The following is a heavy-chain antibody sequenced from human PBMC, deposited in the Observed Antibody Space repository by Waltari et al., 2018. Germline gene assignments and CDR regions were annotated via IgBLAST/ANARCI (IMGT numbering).Heavy chain of an antibody. CDR1: GYSFSDYY. D-gene: IGHD1-1*01. CDR3: ARNKGKTISTRRAFRLDP. Sequence: QVQLVQSGAEVKKPGASVKVSCKSSGYSFSDYYINWVRQAPGQGLEWLGSVNRSTGGTTYAQKVQARVTMARDRATNTAYMDLRGLTPDDTAVYYCARNKGKTISTRRAFRLDPWGQGTLVSVSS. CDR2: VNRSTGGT. V-gene: IGHV1-2*02. J-gene: IGHJ5*02.